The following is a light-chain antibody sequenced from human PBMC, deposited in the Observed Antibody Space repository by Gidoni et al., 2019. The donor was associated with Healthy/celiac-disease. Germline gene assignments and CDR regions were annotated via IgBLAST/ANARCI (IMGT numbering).Light chain of an antibody. CDR2: DAS. CDR3: QQYDNLPLT. Sequence: DIQRTQSPSSLSASLGDRVTITCQASQDISNYLNWYQQTPGKAPKLLIYDASNLETGVPSRFSGSGSGTDFTFTISSLQPEDIATYYCQQYDNLPLTFGGGTKVEIK. CDR1: QDISNY. V-gene: IGKV1-33*01. J-gene: IGKJ4*01.